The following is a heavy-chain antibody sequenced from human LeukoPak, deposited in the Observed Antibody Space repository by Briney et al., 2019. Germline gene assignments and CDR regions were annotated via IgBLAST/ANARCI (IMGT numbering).Heavy chain of an antibody. Sequence: GGSLRLSCADSGFTFSNYWMSWVRQAPGKGLEWVANIKQDGSKKNYVDSVKGRFTISRDNAKNSLYLQMNSLRAEDTAVYYCAGRSGSFDCWGQGTLVTVSA. D-gene: IGHD3-10*01. CDR2: IKQDGSKK. CDR1: GFTFSNYW. CDR3: AGRSGSFDC. V-gene: IGHV3-7*01. J-gene: IGHJ4*02.